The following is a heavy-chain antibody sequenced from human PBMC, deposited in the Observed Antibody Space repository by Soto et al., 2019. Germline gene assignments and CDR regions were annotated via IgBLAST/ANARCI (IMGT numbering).Heavy chain of an antibody. D-gene: IGHD6-13*01. V-gene: IGHV4-59*01. CDR3: ARGVAAGTVCYYYGMDV. J-gene: IGHJ6*02. CDR1: GGSISSYY. CDR2: IYYSGST. Sequence: PSETLSLTCAVSGGSISSYYWSWIRQPPGKGLEWIGYIYYSGSTNYNPSLKSRVTISVDTSKNQFSLKLSSVTAADTAVYYCARGVAAGTVCYYYGMDVWGQGTTVTVSS.